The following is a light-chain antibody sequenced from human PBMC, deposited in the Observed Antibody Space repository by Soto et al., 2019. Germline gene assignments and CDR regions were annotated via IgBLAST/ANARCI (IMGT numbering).Light chain of an antibody. Sequence: QSMLTQPASVSGSPGQSITFPCTGTSSDVGGYKYVSWYQQHPGKAPKLMIYDVSNRPSGVSNRFSGSKSGNTASLTISGLQAEDEADYYCSSYTSSGTQVFGTGTKVTVL. CDR2: DVS. V-gene: IGLV2-14*01. CDR1: SSDVGGYKY. CDR3: SSYTSSGTQV. J-gene: IGLJ1*01.